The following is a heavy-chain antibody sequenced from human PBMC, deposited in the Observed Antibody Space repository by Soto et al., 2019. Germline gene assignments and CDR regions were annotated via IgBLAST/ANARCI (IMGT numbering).Heavy chain of an antibody. CDR2: IYYSGST. D-gene: IGHD4-17*01. J-gene: IGHJ4*02. Sequence: LSLTCTVSGGSISSYYWSWIRQPPGKGLEWIGYIYYSGSTNYNPSLKSRVTISVDTSKNQFSLKLSSVTAADTAVYYCARHLTTVTEHFDYWGQGTLVTVSS. CDR3: ARHLTTVTEHFDY. CDR1: GGSISSYY. V-gene: IGHV4-59*08.